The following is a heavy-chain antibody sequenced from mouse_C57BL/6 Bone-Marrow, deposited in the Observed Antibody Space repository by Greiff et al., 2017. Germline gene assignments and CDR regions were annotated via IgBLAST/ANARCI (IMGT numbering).Heavy chain of an antibody. Sequence: VKLMESGPGLVAPSQSLSITCTVSGFSLTSYAISWVRQPPGKGLEWLGVIWTGGGTNYNSALKSRLSISKDNSKSQVFLKMNSLQTDDTARYYCARRRGITTVVATDYFDVWGTGTTVTVSS. D-gene: IGHD1-1*01. CDR2: IWTGGGT. J-gene: IGHJ1*03. CDR1: GFSLTSYA. CDR3: ARRRGITTVVATDYFDV. V-gene: IGHV2-9-1*01.